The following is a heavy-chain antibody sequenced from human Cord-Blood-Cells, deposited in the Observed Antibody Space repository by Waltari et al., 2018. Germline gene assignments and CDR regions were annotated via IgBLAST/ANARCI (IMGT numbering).Heavy chain of an antibody. Sequence: QVQLVQSGAEVKKPGASVKVSCKASGYTFTSYDINWVRQATGQGLEWMEWMNPNSGNPAYAQKLQGRVTITRNTSISTAYMALSSLRSEDKAVYYCARGYYYDAFDIWGQGTMVTVSS. D-gene: IGHD3-10*01. CDR1: GYTFTSYD. CDR2: MNPNSGNP. V-gene: IGHV1-8*03. CDR3: ARGYYYDAFDI. J-gene: IGHJ3*02.